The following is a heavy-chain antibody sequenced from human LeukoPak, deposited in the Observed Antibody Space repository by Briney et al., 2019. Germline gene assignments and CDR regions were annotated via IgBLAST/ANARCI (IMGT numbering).Heavy chain of an antibody. D-gene: IGHD3-22*01. J-gene: IGHJ3*02. Sequence: SVKVSCTASGGSFSSYAINWVRQAPGQGLEWMGGIITMFGTPNVAQKLQGRVTFTADESTDTTYMDLNSLTSLDTGVYYCARAPRIAMMVVGRGGDAFDIWGQGTMVTVSS. CDR2: IITMFGTP. V-gene: IGHV1-69*13. CDR3: ARAPRIAMMVVGRGGDAFDI. CDR1: GGSFSSYA.